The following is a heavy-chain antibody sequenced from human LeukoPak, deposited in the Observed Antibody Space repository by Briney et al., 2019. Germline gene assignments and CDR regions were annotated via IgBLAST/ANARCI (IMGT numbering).Heavy chain of an antibody. CDR2: IKSKTDGGTT. V-gene: IGHV3-15*01. J-gene: IGHJ4*02. D-gene: IGHD2-2*01. CDR1: GFIFSNAW. Sequence: GGSPRLSCAASGFIFSNAWMSWVRQAPGKGLEWVGRIKSKTDGGTTDYAAPVKGRFTISRDDSKNTLYLQMNSLKTEDTAVYYCATDIVVVPAAHDYWGQGTLVTVPS. CDR3: ATDIVVVPAAHDY.